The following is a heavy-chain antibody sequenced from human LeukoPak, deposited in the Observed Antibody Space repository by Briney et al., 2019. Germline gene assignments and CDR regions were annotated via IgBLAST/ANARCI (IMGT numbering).Heavy chain of an antibody. Sequence: LSGGSLRLSCAASGFTFSDYAMSWVRQAPGKGLEWVSVIYSGGSTYYADSVKGRFTISRDISKNTLYLQMNSLRAEDTAVYYCARDYNFAFDYWGQGTLVTVSS. D-gene: IGHD1-1*01. CDR2: IYSGGST. V-gene: IGHV3-66*01. CDR1: GFTFSDYA. J-gene: IGHJ4*02. CDR3: ARDYNFAFDY.